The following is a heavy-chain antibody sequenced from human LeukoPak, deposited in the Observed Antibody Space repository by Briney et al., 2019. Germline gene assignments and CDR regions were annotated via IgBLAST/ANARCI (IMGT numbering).Heavy chain of an antibody. CDR2: INQDGSEK. D-gene: IGHD6-19*01. J-gene: IGHJ4*02. V-gene: IGHV3-7*05. Sequence: GRSLRLSCAASALTFSTYWMSWVRQAPGKGLGWVANINQDGSEKYHVDSVKGRFTISRDNAKNSLYLQMNSLRAEDTAVYYCARGSGYRSAWCYWGQGTLVTVSS. CDR1: ALTFSTYW. CDR3: ARGSGYRSAWCY.